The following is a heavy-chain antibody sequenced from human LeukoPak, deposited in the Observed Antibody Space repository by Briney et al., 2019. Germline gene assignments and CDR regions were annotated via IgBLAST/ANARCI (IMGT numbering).Heavy chain of an antibody. Sequence: GESLKISCKHSEYSFPNYCIGWVRQMPGKALKWMGTTYPDDSDTRYSPSSQGQVTISADKSISTAYLQWNSLKASDTAMYYCAIGRGGQQLGDYWGQGTLVTVSS. CDR1: EYSFPNYC. J-gene: IGHJ4*02. V-gene: IGHV5-51*01. CDR3: AIGRGGQQLGDY. CDR2: TYPDDSDT. D-gene: IGHD6-13*01.